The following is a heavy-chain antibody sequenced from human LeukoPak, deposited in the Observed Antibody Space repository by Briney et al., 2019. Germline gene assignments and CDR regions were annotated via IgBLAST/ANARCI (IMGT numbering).Heavy chain of an antibody. V-gene: IGHV1-69*06. CDR2: IIPIFGTA. D-gene: IGHD2-15*01. J-gene: IGHJ6*04. CDR1: GGTFSSYA. CDR3: ARPYCSGGSCSPGYYGMDV. Sequence: SVKVSCKASGGTFSSYAISWVRQAPGQGLEWMGGIIPIFGTANYAQKFQGRVTITADKSTSTTYMELSSLRSEDTAVYYCARPYCSGGSCSPGYYGMDVWGKGTTVTVSS.